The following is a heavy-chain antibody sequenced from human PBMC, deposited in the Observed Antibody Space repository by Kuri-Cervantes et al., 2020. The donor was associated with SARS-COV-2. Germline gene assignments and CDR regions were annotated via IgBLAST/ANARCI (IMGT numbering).Heavy chain of an antibody. V-gene: IGHV3-11*01. CDR1: GFTFSDCY. CDR3: ARSRLGYCSSTSCYLDAFDI. Sequence: GGSLRLSCAASGFTFSDCYMTWVRQAPGKGLEWVSYISGSGSTKYYADSVKGRFTISRDNGKNSLFLQMNSLRAEDTAVYYCARSRLGYCSSTSCYLDAFDIWGQGTMVTVSS. D-gene: IGHD2-2*01. J-gene: IGHJ3*02. CDR2: ISGSGSTK.